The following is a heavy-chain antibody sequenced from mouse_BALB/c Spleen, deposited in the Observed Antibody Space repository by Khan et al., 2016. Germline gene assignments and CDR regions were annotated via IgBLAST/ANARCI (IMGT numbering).Heavy chain of an antibody. CDR2: ISYSGST. V-gene: IGHV3-2*02. Sequence: EVKLLESGPGLVKPSQSLSLTCTVTGYSITSDYAWNWIRQFPGNKLEWMGYISYSGSTSYNPSLKSRIYITRDTSKNQFFLQLNSVTTEDTATXYCARSMITTGFAYWCQGTLVTVSA. D-gene: IGHD2-4*01. J-gene: IGHJ3*01. CDR1: GYSITSDYA. CDR3: ARSMITTGFAY.